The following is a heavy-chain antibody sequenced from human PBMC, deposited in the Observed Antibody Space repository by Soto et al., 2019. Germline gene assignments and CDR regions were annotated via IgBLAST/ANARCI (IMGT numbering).Heavy chain of an antibody. Sequence: QVQLVESGGGVVQPGRSLRLSCAASGFTFSSYGMHWVRQAPGKGLEWVAVISYDGSTKYYADSVKGRFTISRDNSKNTLYLQMNSLRAEDTAVDSCAKAVVPAAFIHFYYYGMDVWGQGTTVTVSS. V-gene: IGHV3-30*18. CDR2: ISYDGSTK. D-gene: IGHD2-2*01. CDR1: GFTFSSYG. CDR3: AKAVVPAAFIHFYYYGMDV. J-gene: IGHJ6*01.